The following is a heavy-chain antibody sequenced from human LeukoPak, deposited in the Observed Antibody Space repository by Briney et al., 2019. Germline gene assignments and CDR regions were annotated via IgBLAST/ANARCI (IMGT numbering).Heavy chain of an antibody. Sequence: GGSLRLSCAASGFTFSSYAMSWVRQAPGKGLEWVSYISSSSSYTNYADSVKGRFTISRDNAKNSLYLQMNSLRAEDTAVYYCARAPHYSNYGPYYYGMDVWGQGTTVTVSS. CDR2: ISSSSSYT. CDR1: GFTFSSYA. CDR3: ARAPHYSNYGPYYYGMDV. V-gene: IGHV3-21*05. D-gene: IGHD4-11*01. J-gene: IGHJ6*02.